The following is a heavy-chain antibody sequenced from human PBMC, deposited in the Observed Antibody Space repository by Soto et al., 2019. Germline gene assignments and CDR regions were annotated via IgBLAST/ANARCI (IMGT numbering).Heavy chain of an antibody. Sequence: QVQLQESGPGLVKPSQTLSLTCTVSGGSISSGGYYWSWIRQHPGKGLEWIGYIYYSGSTYYNPSRTSRVTIAVDPSKNPCSLKLSSVTSADTAVYYGASVGDTAMAVFDYWGQGTLVTVSS. CDR2: IYYSGST. CDR3: ASVGDTAMAVFDY. D-gene: IGHD5-18*01. CDR1: GGSISSGGYY. J-gene: IGHJ4*02. V-gene: IGHV4-31*03.